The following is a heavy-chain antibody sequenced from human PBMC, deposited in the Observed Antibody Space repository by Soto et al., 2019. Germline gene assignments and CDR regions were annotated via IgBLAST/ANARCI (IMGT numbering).Heavy chain of an antibody. V-gene: IGHV4-59*01. CDR3: AGPGIAAAGTEGYYYYGMDV. Sequence: LSLTCTVSGGSISSYYWRWIRQPPGKGLEWVGYIYYSGSTNYNPSLKSRVTISVDTSKNQFSLKLSSVTAADTAVYYCAGPGIAAAGTEGYYYYGMDVWGQGTTVNVSS. D-gene: IGHD6-13*01. CDR1: GGSISSYY. J-gene: IGHJ6*02. CDR2: IYYSGST.